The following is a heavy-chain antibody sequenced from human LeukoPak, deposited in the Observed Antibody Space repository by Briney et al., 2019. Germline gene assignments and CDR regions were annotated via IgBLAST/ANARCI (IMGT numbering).Heavy chain of an antibody. CDR2: IKEDGGEK. Sequence: GGSLRLSCAASGFIFVIYWMTWVRQAPGKGRECVAKIKEDGGEKYYLDSVEGRFTISRDKAKNSLYIQMNSLRVEDTAVYYCARSRVPCFSSTSGYREDAFDTWGQGTLVTVSS. CDR1: GFIFVIYW. J-gene: IGHJ3*02. CDR3: ARSRVPCFSSTSGYREDAFDT. D-gene: IGHD2-2*02. V-gene: IGHV3-7*01.